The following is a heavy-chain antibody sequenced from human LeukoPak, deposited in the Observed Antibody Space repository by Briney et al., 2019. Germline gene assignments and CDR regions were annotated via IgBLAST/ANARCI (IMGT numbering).Heavy chain of an antibody. J-gene: IGHJ6*03. V-gene: IGHV3-21*01. CDR3: ASGLVVPSGYYMDV. CDR1: GFTFISYS. CDR2: ISSSSSYI. D-gene: IGHD2-2*01. Sequence: GGSLRLSCAASGFTFISYSMNWVRQAPGKGLEWVSSISSSSSYIYYADSVKGRFTISRDNAKNSLYLQMNSLRAEDTAVYYCASGLVVPSGYYMDVWGKGTTVTVFS.